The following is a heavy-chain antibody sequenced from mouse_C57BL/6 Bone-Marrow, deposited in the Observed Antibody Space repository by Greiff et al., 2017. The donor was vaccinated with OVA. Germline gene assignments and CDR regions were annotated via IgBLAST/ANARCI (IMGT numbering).Heavy chain of an antibody. J-gene: IGHJ3*01. Sequence: EVMLVESGGGLVQPGGSMKLSCVASGFTFSNYWMNWVRQSPEKGLEWVAQIRLKSDNYATHYAESVKGRFTISRDDSKSSVYLQMNNLRAEDTGIYYCTRGNLFAYWGQGTLVTVSA. V-gene: IGHV6-3*01. D-gene: IGHD2-1*01. CDR3: TRGNLFAY. CDR2: IRLKSDNYAT. CDR1: GFTFSNYW.